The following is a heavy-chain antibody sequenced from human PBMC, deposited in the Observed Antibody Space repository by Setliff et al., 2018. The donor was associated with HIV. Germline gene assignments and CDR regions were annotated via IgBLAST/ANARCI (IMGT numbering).Heavy chain of an antibody. CDR1: GGSFSGYY. D-gene: IGHD2-15*01. CDR2: INHSGST. J-gene: IGHJ3*02. CDR3: ARGADTVVAPYDAFDI. V-gene: IGHV4-34*01. Sequence: SETLSLTCAVYGGSFSGYYWSWIRQPPGKGLEWIGEINHSGSTNYNPSLKSRVTVSVDTSKNQFSLKLSSVTAADTAVYYCARGADTVVAPYDAFDIWGQGTMVTVSS.